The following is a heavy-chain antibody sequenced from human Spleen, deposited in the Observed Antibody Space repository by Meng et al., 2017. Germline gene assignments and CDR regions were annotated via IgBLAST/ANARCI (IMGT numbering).Heavy chain of an antibody. CDR2: ISAYNGNT. D-gene: IGHD3-3*01. J-gene: IGHJ5*02. Sequence: QVQLVQSGAEVKKPGASVKVSCKASGYTFTSYGISWVRQAPGQGLEWMGWISAYNGNTNYAQKLQGRVTITRDTSASTAYMELSSLRSEDTAVYYCARGNYVLRFLEWSSNWFDPWGQGTLVTVSS. V-gene: IGHV1-18*01. CDR1: GYTFTSYG. CDR3: ARGNYVLRFLEWSSNWFDP.